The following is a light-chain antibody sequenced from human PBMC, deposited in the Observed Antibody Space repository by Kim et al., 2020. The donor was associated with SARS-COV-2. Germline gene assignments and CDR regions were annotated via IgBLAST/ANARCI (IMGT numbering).Light chain of an antibody. CDR3: QQYYSTPWT. CDR2: WAS. J-gene: IGKJ1*01. CDR1: QSVLYSSNNKNY. V-gene: IGKV4-1*01. Sequence: STINCKSSQSVLYSSNNKNYLAWYQQRPGQPPKLLIYWASTRESGVPDRFSGSGSGTDFTLTISSLQAEDVAVYYCQQYYSTPWTFGQGTKVDIK.